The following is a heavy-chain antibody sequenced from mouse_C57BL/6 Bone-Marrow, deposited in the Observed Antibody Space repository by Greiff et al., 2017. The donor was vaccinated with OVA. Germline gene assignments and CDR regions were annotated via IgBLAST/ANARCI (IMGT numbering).Heavy chain of an antibody. CDR2: IYPGDGAT. CDR1: GYAFSSSW. D-gene: IGHD4-1*01. V-gene: IGHV1-82*01. CDR3: ARCPGFDY. Sequence: VKLQESGPELVKPGASVKISCKASGYAFSSSWMNWVKQRPGKGLEWIGRIYPGDGATNYNGKFKGKATLTADKSSSTAYMQLSSLTSEDSAVYFCARCPGFDYWGQGTTLTVSS. J-gene: IGHJ2*01.